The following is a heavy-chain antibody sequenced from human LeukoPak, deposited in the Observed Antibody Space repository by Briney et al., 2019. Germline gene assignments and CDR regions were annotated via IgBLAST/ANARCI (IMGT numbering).Heavy chain of an antibody. Sequence: PSETLSLTCTVSGGSISGYYWSWIRQPPGKGLEWIGEINHSGSTNYNPSLESRVTISVDTSKNQFSLKLSSVTAADTAVYYCARHRSGYCSGGSCLTYYFDYWGQGTLVTVSS. CDR2: INHSGST. D-gene: IGHD2-15*01. J-gene: IGHJ4*02. V-gene: IGHV4-34*01. CDR3: ARHRSGYCSGGSCLTYYFDY. CDR1: GGSISGYY.